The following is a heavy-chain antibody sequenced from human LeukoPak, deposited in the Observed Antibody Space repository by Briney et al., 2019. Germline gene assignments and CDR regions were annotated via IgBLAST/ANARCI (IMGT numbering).Heavy chain of an antibody. CDR2: ISGSGGST. J-gene: IGHJ4*02. CDR1: GFTFSRCG. Sequence: PGGTLRLSCAASGFTFSRCGMSWVRQAPGKGLEWVSAISGSGGSTYYADSVKGRFTISRDNSKNTLYLQMNSLRAEDTAVYHCAKEIYYDSTGPQYWGQGTLVTVSS. V-gene: IGHV3-23*01. CDR3: AKEIYYDSTGPQY. D-gene: IGHD3-22*01.